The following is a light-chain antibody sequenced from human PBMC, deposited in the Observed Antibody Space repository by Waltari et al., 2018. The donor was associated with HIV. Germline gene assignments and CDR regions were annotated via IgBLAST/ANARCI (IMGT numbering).Light chain of an antibody. Sequence: EIVLTQSPATLSLSPGERATLSCRASQSVSTYLAWYQHKPGQEPRLLIYDASKRATGIPARFSGSGSGTDFTLTISNLAPEDFAVYYCQQRSDWLTFGGGTRVES. V-gene: IGKV3-11*01. CDR3: QQRSDWLT. CDR1: QSVSTY. J-gene: IGKJ4*01. CDR2: DAS.